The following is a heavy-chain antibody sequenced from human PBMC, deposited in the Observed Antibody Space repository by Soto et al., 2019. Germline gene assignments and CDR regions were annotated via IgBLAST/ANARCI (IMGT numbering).Heavy chain of an antibody. CDR3: ARAVFDGYNRVDAFDI. J-gene: IGHJ3*02. CDR2: ISSSSSYI. V-gene: IGHV3-21*01. D-gene: IGHD5-12*01. CDR1: GFTFSSYS. Sequence: EVQLVESGGGLVKPGGSLRLSCAASGFTFSSYSMKWVRQAPGKGLEWVSSISSSSSYIYYADSVKGRFTISRDNAKNSLYLQMNSLRAEDTAVYYCARAVFDGYNRVDAFDIWGQGTMVTVSS.